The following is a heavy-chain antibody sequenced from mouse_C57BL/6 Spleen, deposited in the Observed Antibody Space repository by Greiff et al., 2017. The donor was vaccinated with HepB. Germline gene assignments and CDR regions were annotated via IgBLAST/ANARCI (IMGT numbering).Heavy chain of an antibody. D-gene: IGHD1-1*02. CDR1: GFTFSDYG. CDR3: ARTGSFAWFAY. J-gene: IGHJ3*01. Sequence: DVHLVESGGGLVKPGGSLKLSCAASGFTFSDYGMHWVRQAPEKGLEWVAYISSGSSTIYYADTVKGRFTISRDNAKNTLFLQITSLRSEDTAMYYCARTGSFAWFAYWGQGTLVTVSA. V-gene: IGHV5-17*01. CDR2: ISSGSSTI.